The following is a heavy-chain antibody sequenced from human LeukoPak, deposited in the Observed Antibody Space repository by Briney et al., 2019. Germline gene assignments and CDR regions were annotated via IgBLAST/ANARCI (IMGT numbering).Heavy chain of an antibody. CDR3: AKDLTMIVVVIRGRTGAFDI. CDR2: ISGSGGST. D-gene: IGHD3-22*01. Sequence: GGSLRLSCAASGFTFSSYAMSWVRQAPGKGLEWVSAISGSGGSTYYADSVKGRFTISRDNSKNTLYLQMNSLRAEDTAVYYCAKDLTMIVVVIRGRTGAFDIWGQGTMVTVSS. V-gene: IGHV3-23*01. J-gene: IGHJ3*02. CDR1: GFTFSSYA.